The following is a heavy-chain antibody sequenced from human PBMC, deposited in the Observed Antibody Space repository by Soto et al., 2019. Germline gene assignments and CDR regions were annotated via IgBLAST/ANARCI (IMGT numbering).Heavy chain of an antibody. D-gene: IGHD3-10*01. Sequence: GGLRLSCAASGFTFSSYAMSWIRQAPGKGLQWISYISTGSTYTDYIDSVKGRFTISRDNAKNSLFLQMNSLRADDTAVYYCARDRRFGSGSPDYWGLGVLVTVSS. CDR3: ARDRRFGSGSPDY. V-gene: IGHV3-11*05. J-gene: IGHJ4*02. CDR1: GFTFSSYA. CDR2: ISTGSTYT.